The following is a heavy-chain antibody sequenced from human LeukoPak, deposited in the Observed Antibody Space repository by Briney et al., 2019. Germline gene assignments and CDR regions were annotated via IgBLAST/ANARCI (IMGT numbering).Heavy chain of an antibody. V-gene: IGHV3-33*01. CDR2: IWYDGSNK. CDR1: GFTFSNYG. Sequence: GGSLRLSCAASGFTFSNYGMHWVRQAPGKGLEWVAVIWYDGSNKYYADSVKGRFTISGDNSKNTLYLQMNSLRAEDTAVYHCARDFRRSSSWPFDYWGQGTLVTVSS. J-gene: IGHJ4*02. D-gene: IGHD6-13*01. CDR3: ARDFRRSSSWPFDY.